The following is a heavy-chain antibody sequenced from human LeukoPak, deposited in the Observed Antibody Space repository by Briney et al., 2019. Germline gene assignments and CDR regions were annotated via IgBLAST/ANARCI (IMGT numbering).Heavy chain of an antibody. CDR2: ISYDGSNK. CDR3: ARDGYCSGGSCWGDY. J-gene: IGHJ4*02. D-gene: IGHD2-15*01. V-gene: IGHV3-30*03. Sequence: PGGSLRLSCAASGFTFSSYGMNWVRQAPGKGLEWVAVISYDGSNKYYADSVKGRFTISRDNSKNTLYLQMNSLRAEDTAVYYCARDGYCSGGSCWGDYWGQGTLVTVSS. CDR1: GFTFSSYG.